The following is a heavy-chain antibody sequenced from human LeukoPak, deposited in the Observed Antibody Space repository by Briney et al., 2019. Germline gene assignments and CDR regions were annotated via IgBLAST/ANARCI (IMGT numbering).Heavy chain of an antibody. D-gene: IGHD4/OR15-4a*01. V-gene: IGHV3-7*01. CDR3: ARDTLGEGEDANYAVYYFDY. Sequence: GGSLRLSCAASGFTFSSYWMSWVRQAPGKGLEWVANIKQDGSEKYYVDSVKGRFTISRDNAKNSLDLQMNSLRAEDTAVYYCARDTLGEGEDANYAVYYFDYWGQGTVVTVSS. CDR1: GFTFSSYW. CDR2: IKQDGSEK. J-gene: IGHJ4*02.